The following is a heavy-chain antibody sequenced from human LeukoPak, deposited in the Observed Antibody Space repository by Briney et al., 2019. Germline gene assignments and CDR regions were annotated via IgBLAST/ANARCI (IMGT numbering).Heavy chain of an antibody. CDR2: INHSGST. D-gene: IGHD2-2*01. CDR1: GGSFSGYY. Sequence: PSETLSLTCAVYGGSFSGYYWSWIRQPPGKGLEWIGEINHSGSTNYNPSLKRRVTISVDTSKNQFSLKLSSVTAADTAVYYCAREVVPAAMGLWYYYYMDVWGKGTTVTVSS. V-gene: IGHV4-34*01. J-gene: IGHJ6*03. CDR3: AREVVPAAMGLWYYYYMDV.